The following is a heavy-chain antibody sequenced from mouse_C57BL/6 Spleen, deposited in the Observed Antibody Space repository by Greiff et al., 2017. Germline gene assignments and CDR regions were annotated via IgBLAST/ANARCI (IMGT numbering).Heavy chain of an antibody. CDR2: IYPGNSDT. V-gene: IGHV1-5*01. D-gene: IGHD2-4*01. CDR1: GYTFTSYW. CDR3: TREDDYDGYYFDY. J-gene: IGHJ2*01. Sequence: VQLQQSGTVLARPGASVKMSCKTSGYTFTSYWMHWVKQRPGQGLEWIGAIYPGNSDTSYNQKFKGKAKLTAVTSDSTAYMELSSLTNDDSAVYYCTREDDYDGYYFDYWGQGTTLTVSS.